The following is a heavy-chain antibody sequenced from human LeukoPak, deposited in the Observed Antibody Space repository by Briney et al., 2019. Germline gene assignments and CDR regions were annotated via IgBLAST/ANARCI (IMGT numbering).Heavy chain of an antibody. J-gene: IGHJ5*02. CDR1: GGSISSYY. Sequence: SETLSLTCTVSGGSISSYYWSWIRQPPGKGLEWIGYIYYSGSTNCNPSLKSRVTISVDTSKNQFSLKLSSVTAADTAVYYCARDKGSIDPWGQGTLVTISS. D-gene: IGHD2-2*01. CDR3: ARDKGSIDP. V-gene: IGHV4-59*01. CDR2: IYYSGST.